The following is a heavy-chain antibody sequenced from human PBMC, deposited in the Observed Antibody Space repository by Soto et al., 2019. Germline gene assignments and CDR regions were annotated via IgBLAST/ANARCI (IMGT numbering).Heavy chain of an antibody. CDR1: GGSISSYY. J-gene: IGHJ3*02. CDR2: IYYSGST. D-gene: IGHD6-13*01. Sequence: SETLSLTCTVSGGSISSYYWSWIRQPPGKGLEWIGYIYYSGSTNYNPSLKSRVTISVDTSKDQFSLKLSSVTAADTAVYYCARDLYSSSSDAFDIWGQGTMVTVSS. CDR3: ARDLYSSSSDAFDI. V-gene: IGHV4-59*01.